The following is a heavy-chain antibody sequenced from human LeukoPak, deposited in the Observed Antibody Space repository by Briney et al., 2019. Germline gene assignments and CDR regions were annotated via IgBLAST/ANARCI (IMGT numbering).Heavy chain of an antibody. J-gene: IGHJ4*02. CDR2: ISYSGYT. CDR1: GGSIGSSSNY. Sequence: SETLSLTCTVSGGSIGSSSNYWGWIRQPPGKGPEWIGSISYSGYTYYNPYNPSLKSRVTISVDTSNNQFSLEVSSVTAADTASYYCARDLIAVAGNFDFWGQGTLVTVSS. V-gene: IGHV4-39*01. D-gene: IGHD6-19*01. CDR3: ARDLIAVAGNFDF.